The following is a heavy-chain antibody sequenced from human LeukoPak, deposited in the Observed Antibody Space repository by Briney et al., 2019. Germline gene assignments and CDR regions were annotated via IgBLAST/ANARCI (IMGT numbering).Heavy chain of an antibody. CDR3: ARFSGYSSGWSLNNFDY. V-gene: IGHV3-30-3*01. Sequence: GGSLRLSCAASGFTFSSYAMHWVRQAPGKGLEWVAVISYDGSNKYYADSVKGRFTISRDNSKNTLYLQMNSLRAEDTAVYYRARFSGYSSGWSLNNFDYWGQGTLVTVSS. CDR2: ISYDGSNK. J-gene: IGHJ4*02. D-gene: IGHD6-19*01. CDR1: GFTFSSYA.